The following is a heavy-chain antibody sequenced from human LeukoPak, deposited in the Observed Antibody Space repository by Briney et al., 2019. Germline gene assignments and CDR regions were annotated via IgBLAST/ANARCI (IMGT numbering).Heavy chain of an antibody. CDR1: GYTFTSYD. Sequence: ASVKVSCKASGYTFTSYDINWVRQATGQGLEWMGWMNPNSGNTGYAQKFQGRVTMTRNTSISTAYMELSSLRSEDTAVYYCATLGPLITSNWFDPWGQGTLVTVSS. V-gene: IGHV1-8*02. CDR3: ATLGPLITSNWFDP. D-gene: IGHD3-16*01. J-gene: IGHJ5*02. CDR2: MNPNSGNT.